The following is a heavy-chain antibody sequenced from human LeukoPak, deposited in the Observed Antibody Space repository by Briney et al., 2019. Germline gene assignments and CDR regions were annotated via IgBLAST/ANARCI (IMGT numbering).Heavy chain of an antibody. D-gene: IGHD3-10*01. CDR3: AKSTSGSFFFDY. CDR2: IIPIFGKA. Sequence: SVKVSCKASGGTFSTSAISWVRQAPGQGPEWMGGIIPIFGKASCAQKFQGTVTITTDTSTNTAYMELSSLRSEDTAVYYCAKSTSGSFFFDYWGQGTLVTVSS. CDR1: GGTFSTSA. V-gene: IGHV1-69*05. J-gene: IGHJ4*02.